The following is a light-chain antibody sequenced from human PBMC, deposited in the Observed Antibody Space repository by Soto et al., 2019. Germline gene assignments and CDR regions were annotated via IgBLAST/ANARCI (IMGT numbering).Light chain of an antibody. CDR2: DVS. Sequence: QSSLTQPASMSVSPGQSITISCTGTSSDIGSYNLVSWYQQHPGEAPKLMIYDVSKRPSGVSNRFSGSKSGNTASLTISGLQADDDADYYCCSYTRSATNVFGTGTKVTVL. CDR3: CSYTRSATNV. J-gene: IGLJ1*01. CDR1: SSDIGSYNL. V-gene: IGLV2-23*02.